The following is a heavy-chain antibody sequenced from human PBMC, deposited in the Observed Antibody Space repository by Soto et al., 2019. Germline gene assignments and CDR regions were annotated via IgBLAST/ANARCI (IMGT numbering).Heavy chain of an antibody. J-gene: IGHJ4*02. CDR2: IYYSGST. CDR3: ARAYGSGSYYEYYFDY. CDR1: GGSISRYY. V-gene: IGHV4-59*01. D-gene: IGHD3-10*01. Sequence: LSLTCTVSGGSISRYYWNWIRQPPGKGLEWIGYIYYSGSTNYNPSLKSRVTISVDTSKNQFSLKLSSVTAADTAMYYCARAYGSGSYYEYYFDYWGQGTLVTVSS.